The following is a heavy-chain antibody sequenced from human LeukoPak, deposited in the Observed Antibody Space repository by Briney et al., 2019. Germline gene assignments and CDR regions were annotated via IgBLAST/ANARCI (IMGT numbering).Heavy chain of an antibody. V-gene: IGHV1-24*01. Sequence: ASVKVSCKVSGYTLTELSMHWVRQAPGKGLEWMGGFDPEDGETIYAQKFQGRVTMTEDTSTDTAYMELSSLRSEDTAVYYCARDPCSTSCYNLDPWGQGTLVTVSS. CDR3: ARDPCSTSCYNLDP. J-gene: IGHJ5*02. CDR1: GYTLTELS. CDR2: FDPEDGET. D-gene: IGHD2-2*02.